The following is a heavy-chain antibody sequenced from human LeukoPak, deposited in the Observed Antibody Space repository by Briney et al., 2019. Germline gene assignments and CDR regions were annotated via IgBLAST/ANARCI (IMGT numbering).Heavy chain of an antibody. CDR2: NYYSGST. J-gene: IGHJ4*02. V-gene: IGHV4-59*01. CDR1: GGSLSSYY. Sequence: SETLSLTCTVSGGSLSSYYWSWIRQPPGKGLEWIGYNYYSGSTNYNPSLKSRVTISVDTSKNQFSLKLSSVTAADTAVYYCARDLSSGWYRGFGYWGQGTLVTVSS. CDR3: ARDLSSGWYRGFGY. D-gene: IGHD6-19*01.